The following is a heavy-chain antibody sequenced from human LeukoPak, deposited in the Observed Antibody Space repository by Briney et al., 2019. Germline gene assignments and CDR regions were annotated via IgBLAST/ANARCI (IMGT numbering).Heavy chain of an antibody. J-gene: IGHJ2*01. CDR3: ARAPVYYDESRGHLKISNWYLDL. Sequence: RGSLRLSCAASGLTFSSHSMNWVRQAPGKGLEWVSSISSSSSYIYYADSLKGRLTIPRNNAKNSLYLRMNSLRVEDTAVFYCARAPVYYDESRGHLKISNWYLDLWGRGTLVTVSS. CDR1: GLTFSSHS. D-gene: IGHD3-22*01. V-gene: IGHV3-21*06. CDR2: ISSSSSYI.